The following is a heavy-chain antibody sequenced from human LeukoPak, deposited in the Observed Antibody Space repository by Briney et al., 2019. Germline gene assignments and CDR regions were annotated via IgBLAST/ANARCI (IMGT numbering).Heavy chain of an antibody. Sequence: GESLKISCKGSGYSFISYWIAWVRQIPGKGLEWVGIIYPGDSDTRYSPSFQGQVTISADKSISTAYLQWSSLKASDAAMYYCARQPSWIQLWSDYWGQGTLVTVSS. V-gene: IGHV5-51*01. J-gene: IGHJ4*02. CDR2: IYPGDSDT. CDR3: ARQPSWIQLWSDY. CDR1: GYSFISYW. D-gene: IGHD5-18*01.